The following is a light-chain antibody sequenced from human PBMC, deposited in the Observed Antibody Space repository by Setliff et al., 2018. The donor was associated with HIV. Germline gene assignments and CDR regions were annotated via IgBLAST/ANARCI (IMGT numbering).Light chain of an antibody. CDR1: SSDVGNYNY. CDR3: SSFTISTTWV. CDR2: DVS. V-gene: IGLV2-14*03. Sequence: QSALTQPASVSGSPGQSITISCTGISSDVGNYNYVSWYQQHPGKAPKLMISDVSSRPSGVSNRFSGSKSGSTASLTISGLQPEDEADYYCSSFTISTTWVFGGGTKVTVL. J-gene: IGLJ3*02.